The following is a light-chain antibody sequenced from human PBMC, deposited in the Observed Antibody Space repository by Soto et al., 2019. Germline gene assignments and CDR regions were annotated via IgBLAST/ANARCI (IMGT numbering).Light chain of an antibody. J-gene: IGKJ1*01. CDR1: QSVSSTY. V-gene: IGKV3-20*01. CDR3: QQYGSSPRT. CDR2: AAS. Sequence: IVLTQSPGTLSLSPGERATLSFRSSQSVSSTYIAWYQQKPGQAPRLLIYAASSRATGIPDRFSGSGSGTDFSLTISRLEAEDFAVYYCQQYGSSPRTFGQGTKVDI.